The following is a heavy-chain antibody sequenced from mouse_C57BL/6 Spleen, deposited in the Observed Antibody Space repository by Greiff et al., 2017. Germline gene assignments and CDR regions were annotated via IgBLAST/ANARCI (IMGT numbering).Heavy chain of an antibody. CDR3: VRHKDFDY. CDR2: IRSKSNNYAT. Sequence: EADGGLVQPKGSLKLSCAASGYSFNTYAMNWVRQAPGKGLEWVARIRSKSNNYATYYADSVKDRFTISRDDSESMLYLQMNNLKTEDTAMYYCVRHKDFDYWGQGTTLTVSS. V-gene: IGHV10-1*01. J-gene: IGHJ2*01. CDR1: GYSFNTYA.